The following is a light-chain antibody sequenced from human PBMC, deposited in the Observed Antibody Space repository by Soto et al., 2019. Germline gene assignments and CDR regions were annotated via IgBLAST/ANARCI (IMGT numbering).Light chain of an antibody. CDR2: DAS. Sequence: EIVLTQSPATLSLSPGERATLSCRASQRISGYLAWYQQKPGQAPRLLIYDASNRATGIPVRFSGSGSGADFTLTISSLEPEDFAVYYRQQYGSPPITFGQGTRLEIK. V-gene: IGKV3-11*01. CDR3: QQYGSPPIT. J-gene: IGKJ5*01. CDR1: QRISGY.